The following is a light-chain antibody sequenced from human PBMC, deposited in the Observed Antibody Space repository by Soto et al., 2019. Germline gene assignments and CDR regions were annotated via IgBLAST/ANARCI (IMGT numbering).Light chain of an antibody. CDR1: QSVNNNY. CDR2: GAS. CDR3: QQYGSSQYT. J-gene: IGKJ2*01. Sequence: EIELTQSPGTLSLSPGDRATLTCRASQSVNNNYLAWHQQKPGQAPRLLIYGASSRATGIPDRFSGSGSGTDFTLTISSLQPEDFAVYYCQQYGSSQYTFGQGTKLEIK. V-gene: IGKV3-20*01.